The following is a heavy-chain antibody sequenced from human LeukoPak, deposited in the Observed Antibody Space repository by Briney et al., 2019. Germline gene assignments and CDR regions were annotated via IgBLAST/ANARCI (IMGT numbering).Heavy chain of an antibody. CDR3: ARSPGGSTMDV. J-gene: IGHJ6*03. D-gene: IGHD3-16*01. CDR1: GGTFSSYA. Sequence: ASVKVSCKASGGTFSSYAISWVRQAPGQGLEWMGGIIPIFGTAIYAQMFKGRVTITTDESTSTAYMELSSLRSEDTAVYYCARSPGGSTMDVWGKGTTVTVSS. CDR2: IIPIFGTA. V-gene: IGHV1-69*05.